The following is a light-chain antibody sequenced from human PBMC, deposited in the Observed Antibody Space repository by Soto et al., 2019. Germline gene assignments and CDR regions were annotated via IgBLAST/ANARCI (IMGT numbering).Light chain of an antibody. CDR1: QGISNY. J-gene: IGKJ1*01. CDR3: QECNTAPTWT. CDR2: AAS. Sequence: DIQMTQSPSSLSASVGDRVTITCRASQGISNYLAWYQQKPRKVPNLLIYAASTLQSGVPSRFSGSGSGTDFTLTISSLQPEDVATYYCQECNTAPTWTFGQGTKVEV. V-gene: IGKV1-27*01.